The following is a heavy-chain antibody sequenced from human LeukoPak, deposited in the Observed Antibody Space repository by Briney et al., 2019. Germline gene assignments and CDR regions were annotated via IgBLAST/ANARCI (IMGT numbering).Heavy chain of an antibody. CDR2: ISSSGSTI. CDR3: ARARSSWYSIPLLDY. CDR1: GFTFSSYE. J-gene: IGHJ4*02. Sequence: GGSLRLSCAASGFTFSSYETNWVRQAPGKGLEWVSYISSSGSTIYYADSVKGRFTISRDNAKNSLYLQMNSLRAEDTAVYYCARARSSWYSIPLLDYWGQGTLVTVSS. D-gene: IGHD6-13*01. V-gene: IGHV3-48*03.